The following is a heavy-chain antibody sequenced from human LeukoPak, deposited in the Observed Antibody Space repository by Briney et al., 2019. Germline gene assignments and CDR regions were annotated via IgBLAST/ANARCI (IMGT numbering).Heavy chain of an antibody. CDR3: ASRAAAAGPYYFDY. CDR1: GGSISSSSYY. D-gene: IGHD6-13*01. J-gene: IGHJ4*02. V-gene: IGHV4-39*07. Sequence: SETLSLTCTVSGGSISSSSYYWGWIRQPPGKGLEWIGSIYYSGSTYYNPSLKSRVTISVDTSKNQFSLKLSSVTAADTAVYYCASRAAAAGPYYFDYWGQGTLVTVSS. CDR2: IYYSGST.